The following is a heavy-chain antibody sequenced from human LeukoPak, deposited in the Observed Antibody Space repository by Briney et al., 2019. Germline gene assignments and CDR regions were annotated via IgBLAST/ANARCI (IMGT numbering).Heavy chain of an antibody. CDR2: IYYSGST. V-gene: IGHV4-59*12. J-gene: IGHJ4*02. D-gene: IGHD4-17*01. CDR3: ARGVYGAYFDF. Sequence: SSETLSLTCTVSGGSISDYYWNWIRQPPGKGLEWIGYIYYSGSTNYNPSLKSRVTISVDTSKNQFSLKLSSVTAADTAVYYCARGVYGAYFDFWGQGTLVTVSS. CDR1: GGSISDYY.